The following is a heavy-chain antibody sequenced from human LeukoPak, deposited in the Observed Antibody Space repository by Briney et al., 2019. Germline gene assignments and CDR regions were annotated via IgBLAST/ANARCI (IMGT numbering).Heavy chain of an antibody. CDR1: GYTFTSYY. J-gene: IGHJ4*02. D-gene: IGHD3-22*01. CDR2: INPSGGST. Sequence: ASVKVSCKASGYTFTSYYMHWVRQAPGQGLEWMGIINPSGGSTSYAQKFQGRVTMTRDTSTSTVYMELSSLRSEDTAVYYCAREATHLLPPSYYDSSGYEIDYWGQGTLVTVSS. V-gene: IGHV1-46*01. CDR3: AREATHLLPPSYYDSSGYEIDY.